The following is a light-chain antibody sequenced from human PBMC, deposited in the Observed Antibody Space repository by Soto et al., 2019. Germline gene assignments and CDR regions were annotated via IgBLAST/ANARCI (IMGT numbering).Light chain of an antibody. Sequence: DIQMTQSPSSLSASVGDRVTITCRASQSISSDLNWYQQKPGKAPKLLIYAASSLQSGVPSRFSGSGSGTNFTLTISSLQPEHFATYYCQQSYSTPYTFGQGTKLEIK. CDR2: AAS. CDR1: QSISSD. V-gene: IGKV1-39*01. J-gene: IGKJ2*01. CDR3: QQSYSTPYT.